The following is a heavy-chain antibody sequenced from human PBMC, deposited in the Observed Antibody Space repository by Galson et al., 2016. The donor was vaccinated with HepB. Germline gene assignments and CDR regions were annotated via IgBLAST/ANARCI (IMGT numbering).Heavy chain of an antibody. D-gene: IGHD2-8*01. Sequence: SVKVSCKASGYTFATYYMHWVRQAPGQGFERMGLINPSAHTTTYAQKFQGRVTMTRDTSTSTVYMELSSLRSEDTAVYYCARSFCTNDICYVTAFDFWGQGTMVTVSS. CDR3: ARSFCTNDICYVTAFDF. CDR1: GYTFATYY. V-gene: IGHV1-46*01. J-gene: IGHJ3*01. CDR2: INPSAHTT.